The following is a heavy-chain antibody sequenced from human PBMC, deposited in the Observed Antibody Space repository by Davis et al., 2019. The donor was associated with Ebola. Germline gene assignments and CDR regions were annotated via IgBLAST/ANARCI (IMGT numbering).Heavy chain of an antibody. V-gene: IGHV3-30*03. D-gene: IGHD5-18*01. CDR1: GFTFSSYG. CDR3: ARGTALGY. CDR2: ISYDGSNK. Sequence: GESLKISCAASGFTFSSYGMHWVRQAPGKGLEWVAVISYDGSNKYYADSVKGRFTISRDNSKNTLYLQMNSLRAEDTAVYYCARGTALGYWGQGTLVTVSS. J-gene: IGHJ4*02.